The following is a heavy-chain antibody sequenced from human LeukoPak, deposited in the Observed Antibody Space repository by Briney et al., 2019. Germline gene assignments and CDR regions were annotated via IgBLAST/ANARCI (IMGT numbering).Heavy chain of an antibody. CDR1: RFTFYDYA. J-gene: IGHJ4*02. CDR2: ISWNSGSI. V-gene: IGHV3-9*01. Sequence: GGSLTLSCAASRFTFYDYAMHWLPHAPGKGLEGVTGISWNSGSIGYADSVKGRFTISRDNAKNSLYLQMNSLRADDTALYYCAKVLSYSGWYYFDYWGQGTLVTVSS. CDR3: AKVLSYSGWYYFDY. D-gene: IGHD6-19*01.